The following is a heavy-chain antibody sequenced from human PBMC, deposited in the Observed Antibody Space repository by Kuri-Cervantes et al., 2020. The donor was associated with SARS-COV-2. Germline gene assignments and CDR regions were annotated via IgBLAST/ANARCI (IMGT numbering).Heavy chain of an antibody. V-gene: IGHV1-18*01. CDR2: IDCYNGRK. CDR1: AYTFTSYG. J-gene: IGHJ4*02. Sequence: ASVKVSCKASAYTFTSYGISWVRQAPGQELEWMAWIDCYNGRKEYARTLQGRLTVTTDASTSTAYMELRSLRSDDTAVYYCVRDPNCSAGNCYFDYWGQGTQVTVSS. D-gene: IGHD2-15*01. CDR3: VRDPNCSAGNCYFDY.